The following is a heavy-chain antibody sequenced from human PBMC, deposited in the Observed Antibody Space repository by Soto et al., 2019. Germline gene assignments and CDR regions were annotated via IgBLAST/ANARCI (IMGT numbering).Heavy chain of an antibody. Sequence: EVQLVESGGGLVQPGGSLRLSCAASGFTFSSYSMNWVRQAPGKGLEWVSYISSSSSTIYYADSVKGRFTISRDNAKNSLYLQMNSLRDEDTAVYYCARDGLSCGDYDRTRYYGMDVWGQGTTVTVSS. CDR3: ARDGLSCGDYDRTRYYGMDV. CDR2: ISSSSSTI. J-gene: IGHJ6*02. CDR1: GFTFSSYS. V-gene: IGHV3-48*02. D-gene: IGHD4-17*01.